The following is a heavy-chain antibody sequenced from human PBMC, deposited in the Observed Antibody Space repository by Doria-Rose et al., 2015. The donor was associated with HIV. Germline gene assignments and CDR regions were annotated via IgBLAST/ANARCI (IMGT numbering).Heavy chain of an antibody. Sequence: VQLVQSGGGLVRPGGSLRLSCATSGFTFSSHRINWVRQAPGKELEWVSSISSTSAYIDYADSVRCRFSITGDNARNSLYLQMDSLRAEDTAIYYCATGVTLDYWGQGTLVTVSP. CDR3: ATGVTLDY. CDR2: ISSTSAYI. CDR1: GFTFSSHR. V-gene: IGHV3-21*01. D-gene: IGHD3-10*01. J-gene: IGHJ4*02.